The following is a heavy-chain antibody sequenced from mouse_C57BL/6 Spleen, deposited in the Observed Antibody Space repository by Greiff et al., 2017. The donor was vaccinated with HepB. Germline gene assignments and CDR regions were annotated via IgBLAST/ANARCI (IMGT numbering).Heavy chain of an antibody. D-gene: IGHD2-5*01. CDR1: GYTFTSYW. CDR2: IDPSDSYT. Sequence: QVQLQQPGAELVMPGASVKLSCKASGYTFTSYWMHWVKQRPGQGLEWIGEIDPSDSYTNYNQKFKGKSTLTVDKSSSTAYMQLSILTSEDSAVYYCERKKDSNYLYYFDYWGQGTTLTVSS. J-gene: IGHJ2*01. CDR3: ERKKDSNYLYYFDY. V-gene: IGHV1-69*01.